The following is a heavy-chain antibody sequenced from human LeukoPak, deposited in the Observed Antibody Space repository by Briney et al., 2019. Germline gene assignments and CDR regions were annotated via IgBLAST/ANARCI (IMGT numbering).Heavy chain of an antibody. J-gene: IGHJ4*02. D-gene: IGHD2-21*02. Sequence: GGSLRLSCAASGFTFSNAWMHWVRQAPGKGLEWVSSISSSSSYIYYADSVKGRFTISRDNAKNSLYLQMNSLRAEDTAVYYCARDQYLAYCGGDCYSGQFDYWGQGILVTVSS. CDR1: GFTFSNAW. CDR2: ISSSSSYI. CDR3: ARDQYLAYCGGDCYSGQFDY. V-gene: IGHV3-21*01.